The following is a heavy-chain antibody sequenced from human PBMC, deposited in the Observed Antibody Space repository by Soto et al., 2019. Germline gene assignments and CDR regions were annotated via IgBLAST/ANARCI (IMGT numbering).Heavy chain of an antibody. CDR1: GGSISSSSYY. J-gene: IGHJ5*02. CDR3: AGGQQLTRFDP. D-gene: IGHD6-13*01. V-gene: IGHV4-39*01. Sequence: QLQLQESGPGLVKPSETLSLTCTVSGGSISSSSYYWGWIRQPPGKGLEWIGSIYYSGSTYYNPSLRSRVTISVDTAKNQFSLKLSSVTAADTAVYSCAGGQQLTRFDPWGQGTLVTVSS. CDR2: IYYSGST.